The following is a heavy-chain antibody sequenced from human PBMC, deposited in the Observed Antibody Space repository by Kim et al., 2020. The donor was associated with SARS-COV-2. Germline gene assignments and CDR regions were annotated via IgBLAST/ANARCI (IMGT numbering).Heavy chain of an antibody. CDR2: INSDGSST. CDR3: ARGVYSSSWYTSLYYYYGMDV. Sequence: GGSLRHSCAASGFTFSSYWMHWVRQAPGKGLVWVSRINSDGSSTSYADSVKGRFTISRDNAKNTLYLQMNSLRAEDTAVYYCARGVYSSSWYTSLYYYYGMDVWGQGTTVTVSS. J-gene: IGHJ6*02. V-gene: IGHV3-74*01. CDR1: GFTFSSYW. D-gene: IGHD6-13*01.